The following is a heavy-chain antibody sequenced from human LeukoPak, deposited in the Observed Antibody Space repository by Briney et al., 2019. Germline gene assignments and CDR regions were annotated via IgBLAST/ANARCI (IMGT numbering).Heavy chain of an antibody. D-gene: IGHD1-26*01. CDR2: INAGNGNT. CDR1: GYTFTSYA. CDR3: ARRHPSSGSYYFVY. Sequence: ASVKVSCTASGYTFTSYAMHWVRQAPGQRLEWMGWINAGNGNTKYSQKFQGRVTITRDTSASTAYMELGNLRSEDTAVYYCARRHPSSGSYYFVYWGQGTLVTVSS. J-gene: IGHJ4*02. V-gene: IGHV1-3*01.